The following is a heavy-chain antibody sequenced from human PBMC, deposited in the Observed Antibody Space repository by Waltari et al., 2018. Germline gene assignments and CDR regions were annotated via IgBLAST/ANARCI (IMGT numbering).Heavy chain of an antibody. D-gene: IGHD3-22*01. J-gene: IGHJ3*02. CDR3: ARDQWFAFDI. Sequence: EVQLVESGGGLVQPGGSLRLSCAASGFTLGSYWMSWVRQAPGKGLEWVANIKKDGSEEYCVDSVRGRFTISRDNAKNSLYLQMNSLRPEDTAVYYCARDQWFAFDIWGQGTMVTVSS. CDR2: IKKDGSEE. V-gene: IGHV3-7*01. CDR1: GFTLGSYW.